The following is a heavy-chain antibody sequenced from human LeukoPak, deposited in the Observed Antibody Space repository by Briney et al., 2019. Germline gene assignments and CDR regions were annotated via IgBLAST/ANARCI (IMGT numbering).Heavy chain of an antibody. CDR3: ARVGIYYGYSGYPY. J-gene: IGHJ4*02. D-gene: IGHD3-22*01. Sequence: GGSLRLSCAVSGFSVSSNYISWVRQAPAKGLELVSVIYACGDTYYSDSVKGRFTISRDTSKNTLYLQMNNLRVEDTAFYYCARVGIYYGYSGYPYWGQGSLVTVSS. CDR2: IYACGDT. CDR1: GFSVSSNY. V-gene: IGHV3-53*01.